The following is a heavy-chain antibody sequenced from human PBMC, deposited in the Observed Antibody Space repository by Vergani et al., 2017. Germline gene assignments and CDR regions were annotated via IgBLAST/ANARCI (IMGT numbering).Heavy chain of an antibody. Sequence: EVQLVQSGPEVKKPGATMKISCKVSGYTFTDHYMHWVKQAPGKGLEWMGLVDSEDGETIYAEKFKGRVTIAADTSTDTAHLELSSLRSEDTAVYYCATPQTVTTGGMEVWGQGTTVIVSS. J-gene: IGHJ6*02. CDR1: GYTFTDHY. CDR3: ATPQTVTTGGMEV. V-gene: IGHV1-69-2*01. D-gene: IGHD4-17*01. CDR2: VDSEDGET.